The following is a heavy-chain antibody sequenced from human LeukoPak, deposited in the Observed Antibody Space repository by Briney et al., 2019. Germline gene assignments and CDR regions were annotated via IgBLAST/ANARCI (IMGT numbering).Heavy chain of an antibody. D-gene: IGHD2-21*02. CDR2: IKSKTDGGTT. J-gene: IGHJ4*02. CDR3: TTATANGFDY. CDR1: GFTFSTYA. Sequence: PGGSLRLSCAASGFTFSTYAMSWVRQAPGKGLEWVGRIKSKTDGGTTDYAAPVKGRFTISRDDSKNTLYLQMNSLKTEDTAVYYCTTATANGFDYWGQGTLVTVSS. V-gene: IGHV3-15*01.